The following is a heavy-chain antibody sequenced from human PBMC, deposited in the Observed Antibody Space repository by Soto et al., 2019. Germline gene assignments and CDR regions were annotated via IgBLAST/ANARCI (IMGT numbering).Heavy chain of an antibody. V-gene: IGHV3-33*01. Sequence: GGSLRLSCAAAGFTFSSYGMHWVRPAPGKGLEWVAVIWYDGGNKYYADSVKGRFTISRDNSKNTLYLQMNSLRAEDTAVYYCARDRDYYDTSGYYYYFDYWGQGT. CDR1: GFTFSSYG. CDR3: ARDRDYYDTSGYYYYFDY. J-gene: IGHJ4*02. D-gene: IGHD3-22*01. CDR2: IWYDGGNK.